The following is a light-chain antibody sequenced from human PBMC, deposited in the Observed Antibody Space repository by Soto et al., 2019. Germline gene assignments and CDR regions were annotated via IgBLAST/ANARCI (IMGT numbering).Light chain of an antibody. Sequence: DIHITQSPSTLSASVGDRVTITCRASQSISTWLAWYQQKLGKVPKLVISAASTLQSGVPSRFSGSGSGTDFTLTISSLQPEDVGTYYCQKYNSAPLTFGGGTKVDIK. J-gene: IGKJ4*01. V-gene: IGKV1-27*01. CDR1: QSISTW. CDR3: QKYNSAPLT. CDR2: AAS.